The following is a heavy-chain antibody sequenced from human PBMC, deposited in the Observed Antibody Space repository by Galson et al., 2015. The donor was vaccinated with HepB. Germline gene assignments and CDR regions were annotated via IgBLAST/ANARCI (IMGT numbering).Heavy chain of an antibody. CDR2: ISGNGDST. Sequence: PLRLSCAASGFAFDTHAMSWVRQAPGRGLEWISGISGNGDSTFYADSVKGRFTVSRDNSNNMLYLQMNSLRAEDAGLYFCAKGYCLFDSWGQGILVTVSS. D-gene: IGHD2-21*01. J-gene: IGHJ5*01. V-gene: IGHV3-23*01. CDR1: GFAFDTHA. CDR3: AKGYCLFDS.